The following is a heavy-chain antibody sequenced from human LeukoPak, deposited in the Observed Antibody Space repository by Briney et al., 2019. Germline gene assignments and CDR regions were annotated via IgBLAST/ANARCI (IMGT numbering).Heavy chain of an antibody. CDR2: INPIFGTA. V-gene: IGHV1-69*13. CDR1: GGTFSSYA. J-gene: IGHJ4*02. D-gene: IGHD3-22*01. Sequence: SVKVSCKASGGTFSSYAISWVRQAPGQGLEWMGGINPIFGTANYAQKFQGRVTITADESTSTAYMELSSLRSEDTAVYYCARDGFVTSYYDSSGYYSDWGQGTLVTVSS. CDR3: ARDGFVTSYYDSSGYYSD.